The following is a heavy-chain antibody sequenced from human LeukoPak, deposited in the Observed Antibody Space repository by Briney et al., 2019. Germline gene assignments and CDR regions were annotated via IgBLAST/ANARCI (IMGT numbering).Heavy chain of an antibody. J-gene: IGHJ5*02. D-gene: IGHD3-22*01. Sequence: GASVKVSCKASGGTFSSYAISWGRQAPGQGLEWMGGIIPIFGTANYAQKFQGRVTITADESTSTAYMELSSLRSEDTAVYYCARDYYDSSGYYHNWFDPWGQGTLVTVSS. CDR2: IIPIFGTA. CDR1: GGTFSSYA. CDR3: ARDYYDSSGYYHNWFDP. V-gene: IGHV1-69*13.